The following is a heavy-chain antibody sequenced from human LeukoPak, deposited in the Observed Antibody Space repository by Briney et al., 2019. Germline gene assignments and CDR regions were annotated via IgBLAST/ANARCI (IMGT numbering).Heavy chain of an antibody. D-gene: IGHD3-22*01. V-gene: IGHV4-31*03. CDR1: GGSISSGGYY. CDR2: IYYSGST. CDR3: ARSMLAYDSSGYCTNWFDP. J-gene: IGHJ5*02. Sequence: PSETLSLTCTVSGGSISSGGYYWSWIRQHPGKGLERIGYIYYSGSTYYNPSLKSRVTISVDTSKNQFSLKLSSVTAADTAVYYCARSMLAYDSSGYCTNWFDPWGQGTLVTASS.